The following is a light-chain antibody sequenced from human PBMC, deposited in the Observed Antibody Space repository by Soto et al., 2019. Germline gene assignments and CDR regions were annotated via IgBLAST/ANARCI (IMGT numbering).Light chain of an antibody. Sequence: QSVLNQPASVSGSPGQSVTISCTAAGRGIESYYLXXXXXXXXXXXXKLIIYEDNKRPSGLSNHFSGSRSGNTASLTISGLQSEDEGDYYCCAYGGSSNYVFGTGTKVTVL. CDR3: CAYGGSSNYV. J-gene: IGLJ1*01. CDR1: GRGIESYYL. V-gene: IGLV2-23*01. CDR2: EDN.